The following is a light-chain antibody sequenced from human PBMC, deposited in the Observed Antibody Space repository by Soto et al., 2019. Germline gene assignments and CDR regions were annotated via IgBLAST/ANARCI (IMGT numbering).Light chain of an antibody. V-gene: IGKV3-20*01. CDR2: GAS. Sequence: IVLTQSPGTLSLSPGERATLSCRASQSVSSSYLAWYQQKPGQAPRLLIYGASSRATGIPDRFSGSGSGTDFTLTIRRLEPEDFAVYYCQQYGSSPGTFGQGTKVDIK. J-gene: IGKJ1*01. CDR3: QQYGSSPGT. CDR1: QSVSSSY.